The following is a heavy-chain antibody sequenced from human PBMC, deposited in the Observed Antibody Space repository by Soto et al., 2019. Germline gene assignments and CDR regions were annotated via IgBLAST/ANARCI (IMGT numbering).Heavy chain of an antibody. CDR2: LKSEIDGGTT. Sequence: GGSLRLSCAVSGFPFTGAWMNWVRQAPGKGLEWVGRLKSEIDGGTTDYGAPMKGRFTMSRDDSKNTLYLYMNGLTIEDTAIYYCATDLLWSGGDFWGQGTLVTVSS. CDR1: GFPFTGAW. CDR3: ATDLLWSGGDF. D-gene: IGHD3-10*01. V-gene: IGHV3-15*07. J-gene: IGHJ4*02.